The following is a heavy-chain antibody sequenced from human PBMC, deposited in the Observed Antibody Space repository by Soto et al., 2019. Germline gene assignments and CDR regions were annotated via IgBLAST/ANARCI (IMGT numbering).Heavy chain of an antibody. D-gene: IGHD6-13*01. J-gene: IGHJ4*02. V-gene: IGHV3-21*01. CDR1: GFTVSSYS. CDR3: ARVPAAGTYYFDY. Sequence: PGGSLRLSCAASGFTVSSYSMNWVRQAPGKGLEWVSSISSSSSYIYYADSVKGRFTISRDNAKNSLYLQMNSLRAEDTAVYYCARVPAAGTYYFDYWGQGTLVTVSS. CDR2: ISSSSSYI.